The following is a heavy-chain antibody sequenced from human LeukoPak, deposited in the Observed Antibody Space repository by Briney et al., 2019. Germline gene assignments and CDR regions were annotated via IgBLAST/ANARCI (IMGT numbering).Heavy chain of an antibody. CDR2: IYYTGNT. J-gene: IGHJ4*02. V-gene: IGHV4-39*01. Sequence: SETLSLTCTVSAGSINSDTYYWGWIRQPPGKGLDWIGSIYYTGNTYYNASLNSRVTISVDTSKNQLSLKLSSVTAADTAAYYCARSRIAIVGPSDYWGQGPLVTVSS. CDR1: AGSINSDTYY. D-gene: IGHD6-13*01. CDR3: ARSRIAIVGPSDY.